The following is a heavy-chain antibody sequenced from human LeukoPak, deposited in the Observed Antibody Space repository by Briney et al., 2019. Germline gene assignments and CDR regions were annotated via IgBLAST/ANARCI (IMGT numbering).Heavy chain of an antibody. CDR1: GDSISSGDYY. J-gene: IGHJ3*02. Sequence: SETLSLTCTVSGDSISSGDYYWSWIRQPAGKGLEWIGRISSSGSTNYNPSLKSRVTISVDTSKNQFSLKLSSVTAADTAVYYCARDISQVGATYEAFDIWGQGTMVTVSS. CDR2: ISSSGST. V-gene: IGHV4-61*02. CDR3: ARDISQVGATYEAFDI. D-gene: IGHD1-26*01.